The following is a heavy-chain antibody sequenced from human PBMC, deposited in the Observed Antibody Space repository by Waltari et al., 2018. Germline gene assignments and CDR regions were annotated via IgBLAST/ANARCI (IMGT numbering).Heavy chain of an antibody. CDR1: ECNLNKYA. Sequence: QRQLVESGGGVVEPGGSLRLACRGPECNLNKYAMQWVRQAPGKGRELLALLSYHGSNKYYADSVRVRFGISRDTSKNTVDLQMDSVRHEDTAVYFCARGQSADGYITDLWGQGTLVTVSS. D-gene: IGHD5-12*01. CDR3: ARGQSADGYITDL. V-gene: IGHV3-30*09. CDR2: LSYHGSNK. J-gene: IGHJ5*02.